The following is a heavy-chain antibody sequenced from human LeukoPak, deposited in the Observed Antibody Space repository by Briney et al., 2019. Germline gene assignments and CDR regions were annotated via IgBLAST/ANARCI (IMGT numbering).Heavy chain of an antibody. CDR3: ARERLPESGYFDL. CDR2: IYYSGST. Sequence: SETLFLTCTVSGGSISSSSYYWGWIRQPPGKGLEWIGSIYYSGSTYYNPSLKSRATISVDTSKNQFSLKLSSVTAADTAVYYCARERLPESGYFDLWGRGTLVTVSS. J-gene: IGHJ2*01. D-gene: IGHD5-18*01. CDR1: GGSISSSSYY. V-gene: IGHV4-39*02.